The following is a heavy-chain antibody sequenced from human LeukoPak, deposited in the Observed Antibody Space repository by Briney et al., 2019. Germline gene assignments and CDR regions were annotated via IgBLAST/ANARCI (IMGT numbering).Heavy chain of an antibody. V-gene: IGHV3-11*04. J-gene: IGHJ3*02. CDR1: GFTFSDHY. Sequence: GGSLRLSCAASGFTFSDHYMSWIRQAPGKGLEWVSYISSSGSTIYYADSVKGRFTISRDNAKNSLHLQMNSLSAEDTAVYYCARAQKYSYDAFDIWGQGTTVTVSS. D-gene: IGHD4-11*01. CDR2: ISSSGSTI. CDR3: ARAQKYSYDAFDI.